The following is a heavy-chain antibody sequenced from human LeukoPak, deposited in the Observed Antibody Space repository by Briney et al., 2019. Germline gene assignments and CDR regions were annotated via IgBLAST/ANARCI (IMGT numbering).Heavy chain of an antibody. D-gene: IGHD6-13*01. CDR3: AKTGTPWYYFDY. V-gene: IGHV3-23*01. CDR2: INGSGGST. CDR1: GFTFSSYA. J-gene: IGHJ4*02. Sequence: PGGSLRLSCAASGFTFSSYAMSWVRQAPGKGLEWVSAINGSGGSTYYADSVKGRFTISRDNSKNTLYLQMNILGAEDTAVYYCAKTGTPWYYFDYWGQGTLVTVSS.